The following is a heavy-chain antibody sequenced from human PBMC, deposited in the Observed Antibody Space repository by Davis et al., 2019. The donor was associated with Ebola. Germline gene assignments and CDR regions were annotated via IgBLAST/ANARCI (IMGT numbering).Heavy chain of an antibody. V-gene: IGHV3-23*01. CDR3: AKAGSNFDY. J-gene: IGHJ4*02. CDR2: ISGSGGST. Sequence: GESLKISCAASGFTFSSYAMSWVRQAPGKGLEWVSAISGSGGSTYYADSVKGRFTISRDNSKNTLYLQMNSLRAEDTAVYYCAKAGSNFDYWGQGTLVTVSS. D-gene: IGHD2-15*01. CDR1: GFTFSSYA.